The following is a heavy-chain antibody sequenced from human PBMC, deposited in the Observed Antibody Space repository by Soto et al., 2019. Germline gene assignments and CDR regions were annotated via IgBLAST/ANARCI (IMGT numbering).Heavy chain of an antibody. CDR3: ARERAMVRGVPDY. CDR2: ISSSSTYT. D-gene: IGHD3-10*01. V-gene: IGHV3-11*06. Sequence: VGSLRLSCAASGFTFSDYYMSWIRQAPGKGLEWVSYISSSSTYTNYADSVKGRFTISRDNAKNSLNLQMNSLRAEDTAVYYCARERAMVRGVPDYWGQGTLVTVSS. CDR1: GFTFSDYY. J-gene: IGHJ4*02.